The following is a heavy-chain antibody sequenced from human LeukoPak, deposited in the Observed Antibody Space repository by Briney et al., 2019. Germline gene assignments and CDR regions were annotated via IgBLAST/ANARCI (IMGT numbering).Heavy chain of an antibody. D-gene: IGHD3-22*01. CDR3: ARVGYYDSSGNNWFDP. CDR1: GGSIISSH. CDR2: LHTSGTT. Sequence: SETLSLTCTVSGGSIISSHWSWIRQPAGKGLEWIGRLHTSGTTNYNPSLKSRVTMSVDTSKNQFSLKLSSVTAADTAVYYCARVGYYDSSGNNWFDPWGQGTLVTVSS. J-gene: IGHJ5*02. V-gene: IGHV4-4*07.